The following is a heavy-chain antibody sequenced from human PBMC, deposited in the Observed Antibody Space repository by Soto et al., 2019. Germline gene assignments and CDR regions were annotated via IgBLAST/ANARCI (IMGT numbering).Heavy chain of an antibody. J-gene: IGHJ4*02. D-gene: IGHD2-2*01. CDR2: IYPGDSDT. CDR3: ARLRDAYQRPTAVIDY. V-gene: IGHV5-51*01. Sequence: GESLKSSCKGSGSSFSTYWIGWVRQMPGKGLEWMGIIYPGDSDTRYSPSFQDQVTISADKSINTAHLHSSIWKASDTAKYFCARLRDAYQRPTAVIDYWAQGTVVTVYS. CDR1: GSSFSTYW.